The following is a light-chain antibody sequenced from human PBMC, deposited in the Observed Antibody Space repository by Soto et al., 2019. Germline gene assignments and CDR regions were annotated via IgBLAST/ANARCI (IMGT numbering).Light chain of an antibody. CDR3: QQYNNWPLT. Sequence: EIVMTQSPATLSVSPGEGATLSCRASQTVSSNLAWYQQKPGQAPRLLISGASARATGIPARFSGSGSGTDFTLTVSSLQSEDFAIYYCQQYNNWPLTFGGGTTVELK. V-gene: IGKV3-15*01. J-gene: IGKJ4*01. CDR2: GAS. CDR1: QTVSSN.